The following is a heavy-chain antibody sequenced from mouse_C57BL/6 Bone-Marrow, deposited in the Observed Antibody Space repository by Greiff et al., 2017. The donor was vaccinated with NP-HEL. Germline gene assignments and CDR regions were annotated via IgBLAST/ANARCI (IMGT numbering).Heavy chain of an antibody. J-gene: IGHJ2*01. D-gene: IGHD4-1*01. CDR3: ARRIDLGRRGYFDY. CDR2: IYWDDDK. CDR1: GFSLSTSGMG. Sequence: QVTLKESGPGILQSSQTLSLTCSFSGFSLSTSGMGVSWIRQPSGNGLEWLAHIYWDDDKRYNPSLKSRLTISKDTSRNQVFLKITSVDTADTATYYCARRIDLGRRGYFDYWGQGTTLTVSS. V-gene: IGHV8-12*01.